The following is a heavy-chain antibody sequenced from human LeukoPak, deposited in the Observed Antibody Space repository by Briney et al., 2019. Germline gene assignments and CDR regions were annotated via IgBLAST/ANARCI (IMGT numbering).Heavy chain of an antibody. CDR2: IKQDGSEK. Sequence: AGGSLRLSCAASGFTFSSYWMSWVRQAPGKGLEWVANIKQDGSEKYYVDSVKGRFTISRDNAKNSLYLQMNSLRAEDTAVYYCARVAGVGANKWIDYWGQGTLVTVSS. D-gene: IGHD1-26*01. J-gene: IGHJ4*02. CDR3: ARVAGVGANKWIDY. CDR1: GFTFSSYW. V-gene: IGHV3-7*01.